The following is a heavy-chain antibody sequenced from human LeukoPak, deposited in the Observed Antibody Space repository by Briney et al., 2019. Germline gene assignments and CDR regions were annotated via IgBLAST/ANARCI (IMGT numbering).Heavy chain of an antibody. V-gene: IGHV3-23*01. Sequence: ETLSLTCTVSGGSISSSSYYWGWIRQPPGKGLEWVSTFSGSGGNTYYADSVKGRFTISRDNSKNTLYLQMNSLRAEDTAVYYCAKSGLNRFDYWGQGTLVTVSS. CDR3: AKSGLNRFDY. CDR2: FSGSGGNT. J-gene: IGHJ4*02. D-gene: IGHD2-15*01. CDR1: GGSISSSSYY.